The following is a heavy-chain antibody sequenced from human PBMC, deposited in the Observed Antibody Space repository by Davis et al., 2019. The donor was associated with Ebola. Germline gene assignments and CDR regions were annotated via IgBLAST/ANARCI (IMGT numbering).Heavy chain of an antibody. D-gene: IGHD5-12*01. V-gene: IGHV1-69*04. CDR3: ARGGDIVATIPLYYYGMDV. CDR2: IIPILGIA. Sequence: SVQVSCQASGFTFPSYAMHWVRQAPGQGLEWMGRIIPILGIANYAQKFQGRVTITADKSTSTAYMELSSLRSEDTAVYYCARGGDIVATIPLYYYGMDVWGKGTTVTVSS. J-gene: IGHJ6*04. CDR1: GFTFPSYA.